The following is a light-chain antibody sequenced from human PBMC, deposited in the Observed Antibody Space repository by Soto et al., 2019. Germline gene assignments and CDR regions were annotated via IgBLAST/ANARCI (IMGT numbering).Light chain of an antibody. Sequence: QSVLTQPPSASGTPGQRVTISCSGSSSHIGSNTVKWYQQFPGTAPKLLIHSNNQRPSGVPDRFSGSKSGTSASLAISGLQSEDEADYYCAAWDARLSGWVFGGGTQLTVL. CDR1: SSHIGSNT. CDR3: AAWDARLSGWV. CDR2: SNN. V-gene: IGLV1-44*01. J-gene: IGLJ3*02.